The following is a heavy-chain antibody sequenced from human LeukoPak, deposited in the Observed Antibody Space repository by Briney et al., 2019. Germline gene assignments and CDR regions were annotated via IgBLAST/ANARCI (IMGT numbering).Heavy chain of an antibody. CDR1: GGTFSSYA. Sequence: SVKVSCKASGGTFSSYAISWVRQAPGQGLEWMGRIIPILGIANYAQKFQGRVTITADKSTSTAYMELSSLRSEDAAVYYCARSPRLPYNWFDPWGQGTLVTVSS. V-gene: IGHV1-69*04. CDR3: ARSPRLPYNWFDP. CDR2: IIPILGIA. J-gene: IGHJ5*02. D-gene: IGHD4-11*01.